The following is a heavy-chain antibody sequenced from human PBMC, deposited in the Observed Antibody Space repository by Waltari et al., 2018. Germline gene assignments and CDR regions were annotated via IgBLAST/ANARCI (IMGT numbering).Heavy chain of an antibody. J-gene: IGHJ4*02. D-gene: IGHD1-26*01. CDR1: GFLCGPYT. V-gene: IGHV3-64*01. Sequence: DVQLVESGGGLVQPGGSLRLSCAASGFLCGPYTIPLARQAPGKELEYVSGIYQDGGTTYYGNSVKDRFIISRDNSKNTLYLQMGSLRAEDTAVYYCARDGGSYRFDYWGQGTLVTVSS. CDR3: ARDGGSYRFDY. CDR2: IYQDGGTT.